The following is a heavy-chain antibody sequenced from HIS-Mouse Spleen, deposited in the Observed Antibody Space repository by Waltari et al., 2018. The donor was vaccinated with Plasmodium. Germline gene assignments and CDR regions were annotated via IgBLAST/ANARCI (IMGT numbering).Heavy chain of an antibody. J-gene: IGHJ4*02. D-gene: IGHD6-13*01. CDR3: AKDRRSSSWYVDY. Sequence: QVQLVESGGGVVQPGRSLGLSCAASGFTFSRYGMHWVRQAPGKGLEWVAVISYDGSNKYYADSVKGRFTISRDNSKNTLYLQMNSLRAEDTAVYYCAKDRRSSSWYVDYWGQGTLVTVSS. CDR1: GFTFSRYG. V-gene: IGHV3-30*18. CDR2: ISYDGSNK.